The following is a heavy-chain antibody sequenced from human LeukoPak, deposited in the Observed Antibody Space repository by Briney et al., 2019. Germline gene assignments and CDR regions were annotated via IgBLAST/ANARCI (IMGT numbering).Heavy chain of an antibody. CDR2: IIPILGIA. CDR1: GGTFSSYA. V-gene: IGHV1-69*04. J-gene: IGHJ6*02. CDR3: AQHGTLGYCSSTSCYINYYYGMDV. Sequence: GSSVKVSCKASGGTFSSYAISWVRQAPGQGLEWMGRIIPILGIANYAQKFQGRVTITADKSTSTAYMELSSLRSEDTAVYYCAQHGTLGYCSSTSCYINYYYGMDVWGQGTTVTVSS. D-gene: IGHD2-2*02.